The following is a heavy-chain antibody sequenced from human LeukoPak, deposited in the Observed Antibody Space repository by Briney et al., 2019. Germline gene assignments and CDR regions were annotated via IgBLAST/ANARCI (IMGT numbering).Heavy chain of an antibody. CDR1: GGSISSSSYY. V-gene: IGHV4-39*01. D-gene: IGHD6-6*01. J-gene: IGHJ1*01. CDR3: ARHSRIAALGGEYFQH. Sequence: SETLSLTCTVSGGSISSSSYYWGWIRQPPGKGLEWIGSIYYSGSTYYNPSLKSRVTISVDTSKNQFSLKLSSVTAADTAVYYCARHSRIAALGGEYFQHWGQGTLVTVSS. CDR2: IYYSGST.